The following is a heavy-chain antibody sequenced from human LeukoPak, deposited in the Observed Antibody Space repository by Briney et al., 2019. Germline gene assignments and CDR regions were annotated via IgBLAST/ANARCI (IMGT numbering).Heavy chain of an antibody. J-gene: IGHJ6*02. Sequence: TSETLSLTCTVSGGSISSGDYYWSWIRQPPGKGLEWIGYIYYSGSTYYNPSLKSRVSISVDTSKNQFSLKLSSVTAADTAVYYCARDYGDYINYSMDVWGQGTRSPSP. CDR1: GGSISSGDYY. CDR3: ARDYGDYINYSMDV. V-gene: IGHV4-30-4*01. D-gene: IGHD4-17*01. CDR2: IYYSGST.